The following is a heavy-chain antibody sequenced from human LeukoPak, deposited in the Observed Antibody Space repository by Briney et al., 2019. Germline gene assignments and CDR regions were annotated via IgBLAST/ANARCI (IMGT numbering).Heavy chain of an antibody. V-gene: IGHV3-73*01. Sequence: GGSRRLSWAASGFTFSGSAIHWVRQASGKVLEWVRRIRSKANSYATAYAASWEGRFTIYSDDSKNTAYMQMNSLNPEDTAVYYCTSQNDYWGQGTLVTVSS. J-gene: IGHJ4*02. CDR2: IRSKANSYAT. CDR3: TSQNDY. CDR1: GFTFSGSA.